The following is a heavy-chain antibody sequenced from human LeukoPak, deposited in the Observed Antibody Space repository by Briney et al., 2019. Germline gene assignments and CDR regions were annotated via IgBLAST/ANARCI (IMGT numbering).Heavy chain of an antibody. CDR2: ISSGSIYI. V-gene: IGHV3-21*01. CDR1: GFTFSSYE. J-gene: IGHJ4*02. D-gene: IGHD6-13*01. Sequence: GGSLRLSCAASGFTFSSYEMNWVRQAPGKGLEWVSSISSGSIYIYYADSVKGRFTISRDNAKNSLYLQMSSLRAEDTAVYYCASPGQQLASGLCYWGQGTLVTVSS. CDR3: ASPGQQLASGLCY.